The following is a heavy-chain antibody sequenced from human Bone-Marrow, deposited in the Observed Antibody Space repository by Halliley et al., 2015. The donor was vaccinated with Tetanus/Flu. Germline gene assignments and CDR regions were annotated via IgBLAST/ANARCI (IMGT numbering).Heavy chain of an antibody. D-gene: IGHD6-13*01. J-gene: IGHJ5*02. CDR3: AIRAFSGYSDGPPWFDP. V-gene: IGHV3-23*01. CDR2: T. Sequence: TYDAASVKGRFTISRDNSKNPLFLQMNSLRADDTAGYYCAIRAFSGYSDGPPWFDPWGQGTLVTVSS.